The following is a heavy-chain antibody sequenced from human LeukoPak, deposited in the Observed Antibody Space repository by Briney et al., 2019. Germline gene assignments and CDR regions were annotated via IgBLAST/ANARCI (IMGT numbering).Heavy chain of an antibody. CDR3: ARGGLAAAHAKGTYYYYYMDV. V-gene: IGHV1-8*03. CDR2: MNPNSGNT. CDR1: GYTFTSYD. J-gene: IGHJ6*03. Sequence: ASVKVSCKASGYTFTSYDINWVRRATGQGLEWMGWMNPNSGNTGYAQSFQGRVTITRNTSISTAYTELSSLRSEDTAVYYCARGGLAAAHAKGTYYYYYMDVWGKGTTVTVSS. D-gene: IGHD6-13*01.